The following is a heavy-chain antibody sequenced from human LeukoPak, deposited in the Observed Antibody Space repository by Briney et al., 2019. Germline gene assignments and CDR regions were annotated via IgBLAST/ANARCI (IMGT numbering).Heavy chain of an antibody. V-gene: IGHV3-23*01. J-gene: IGHJ4*02. D-gene: IGHD3-10*01. Sequence: GGSLRLSCAASGLTFSAYAMRWVRQAPGKGLEWLSGISGSGGSTYYADSVKGQFTISRDNSKNTLYLQMNSLRAEDTAVYYCAKVLVRQHALFDYWGQGTLVTVSS. CDR2: ISGSGGST. CDR1: GLTFSAYA. CDR3: AKVLVRQHALFDY.